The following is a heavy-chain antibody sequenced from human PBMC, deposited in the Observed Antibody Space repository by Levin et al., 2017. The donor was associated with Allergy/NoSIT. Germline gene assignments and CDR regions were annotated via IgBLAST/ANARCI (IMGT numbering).Heavy chain of an antibody. CDR2: IKKDGGET. D-gene: IGHD3-9*01. J-gene: IGHJ4*02. CDR3: ASGYYKAAGPLQY. V-gene: IGHV3-7*01. Sequence: PGGSLRLSCAASEFTFSSYWMNWVRQAPGKGLEWVANIKKDGGETFYADAVKGRFTISRDNAKESLFLELASLRVEDTAIYYCASGYYKAAGPLQYWGQGTLVTVSS. CDR1: EFTFSSYW.